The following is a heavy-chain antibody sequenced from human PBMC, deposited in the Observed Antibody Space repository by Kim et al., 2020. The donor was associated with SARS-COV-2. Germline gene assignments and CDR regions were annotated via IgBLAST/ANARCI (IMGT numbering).Heavy chain of an antibody. CDR2: SGSGGST. J-gene: IGHJ6*02. V-gene: IGHV3-23*01. Sequence: SGSGGSTYHADSVKGRFTISRDNSKNTLYLQRNSLRAEDTAVYYCAKRMDVWGQGTTVTVSS. CDR3: AKRMDV.